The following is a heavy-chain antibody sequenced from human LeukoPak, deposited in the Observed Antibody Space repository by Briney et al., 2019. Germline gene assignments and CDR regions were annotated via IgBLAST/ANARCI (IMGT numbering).Heavy chain of an antibody. D-gene: IGHD3-22*01. J-gene: IGHJ4*02. CDR3: AKDYYYDSSGYYAYTYYFDY. CDR2: ISGSGGTT. CDR1: GFTFSSYA. Sequence: GESLRLSCAASGFTFSSYAMSWVRQAPGKGLEWVSAISGSGGTTYYSDSVKGRFTISRDNSKNTLFLQMNSLRAEDTAVYYCAKDYYYDSSGYYAYTYYFDYWGQGTLVTVSS. V-gene: IGHV3-23*01.